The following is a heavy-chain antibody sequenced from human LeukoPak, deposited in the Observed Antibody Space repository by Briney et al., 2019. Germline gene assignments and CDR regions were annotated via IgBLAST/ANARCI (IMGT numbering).Heavy chain of an antibody. CDR1: GGSFSGYY. CDR2: INHSGST. Sequence: SETLSLTCAVYGGSFSGYYWSWIRQPPGKGLEWVGEINHSGSTNYNPSLKSRVTISVDTSKNQFSLKLSSVTAADTAVYYCARRSSSYNPFNTLHTAAGTFSVSYFDYWGQGTLDSVSS. J-gene: IGHJ4*02. V-gene: IGHV4-34*01. CDR3: ARRSSSYNPFNTLHTAAGTFSVSYFDY. D-gene: IGHD6-13*01.